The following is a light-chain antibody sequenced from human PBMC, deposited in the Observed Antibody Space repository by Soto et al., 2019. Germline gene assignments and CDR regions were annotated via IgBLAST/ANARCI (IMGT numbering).Light chain of an antibody. Sequence: QSVLTQPPSASGTPGQRVTISCSGSSSNIGSNTVNWYQQLPGTAPKLLLYSNNQRPSGVPDRFSGSRSGTSASLAISGLQSEDEGDYSCAAWDDSLNGRGVFGGGTKLTVL. CDR3: AAWDDSLNGRGV. CDR2: SNN. V-gene: IGLV1-44*01. CDR1: SSNIGSNT. J-gene: IGLJ3*02.